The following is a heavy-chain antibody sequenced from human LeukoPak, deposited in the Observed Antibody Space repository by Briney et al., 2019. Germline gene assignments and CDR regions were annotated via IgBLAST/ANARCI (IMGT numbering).Heavy chain of an antibody. CDR3: ARDYSGSYYD. J-gene: IGHJ4*02. CDR1: GYTFTGYY. Sequence: ASVKVSCKASGYTFTGYYMHWVRQAPGQGLEWMGWINPNSGGTNYAQKFQGRVTMTRDTSISTAYMELSRLRSDDTAVCYCARDYSGSYYDWGQGTLVTVSS. CDR2: INPNSGGT. V-gene: IGHV1-2*02. D-gene: IGHD1-26*01.